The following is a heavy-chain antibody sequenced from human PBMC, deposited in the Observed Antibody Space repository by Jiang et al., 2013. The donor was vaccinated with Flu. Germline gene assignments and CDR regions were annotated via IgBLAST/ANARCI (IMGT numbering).Heavy chain of an antibody. V-gene: IGHV2-5*01. D-gene: IGHD7-27*01. CDR3: AHRGLGIMFSGWFDP. Sequence: KPTQTLTLTCTFSGFSLSTSREAVGWFRQPPGKALEWLALIYWNDDKRYNTSLKSRLTITKDTSKNQVVLTMTNMDSVDTATYYCAHRGLGIMFSGWFDPGAREPWSPSPQ. J-gene: IGHJ5*02. CDR2: IYWNDDK. CDR1: GFSLSTSREA.